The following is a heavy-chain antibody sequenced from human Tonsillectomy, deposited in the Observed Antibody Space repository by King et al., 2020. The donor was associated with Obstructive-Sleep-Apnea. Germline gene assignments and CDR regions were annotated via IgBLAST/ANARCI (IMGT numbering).Heavy chain of an antibody. V-gene: IGHV3-15*01. Sequence: SLLLSFSSSFFPFLPSFLLFFLPSPFPVLEWVGRIKSKTDGGTTDYAAPVKGRFTISRDDYKNKRELHMNSLKTEDTAVYYCTTNYYDSRGFDYWGQGPLVTVSS. D-gene: IGHD3-22*01. CDR3: TTNYYDSRGFDY. CDR2: IKSKTDGGTT. CDR1: FFPFLPSF. J-gene: IGHJ4*02.